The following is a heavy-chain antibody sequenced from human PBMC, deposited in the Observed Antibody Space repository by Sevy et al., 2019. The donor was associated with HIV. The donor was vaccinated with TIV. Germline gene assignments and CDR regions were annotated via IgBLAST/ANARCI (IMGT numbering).Heavy chain of an antibody. D-gene: IGHD6-13*01. Sequence: GGSLRLSCAASGFIFSTYGMHWVRQAPGKGLEWVALIWYDGSSQYYADSVQGRFTISRDNSKNTLDLQMNSLRAEDTAVYYCVSRASIAAAGNFAYWGQGTLVTVSS. CDR3: VSRASIAAAGNFAY. J-gene: IGHJ4*02. CDR2: IWYDGSSQ. V-gene: IGHV3-33*08. CDR1: GFIFSTYG.